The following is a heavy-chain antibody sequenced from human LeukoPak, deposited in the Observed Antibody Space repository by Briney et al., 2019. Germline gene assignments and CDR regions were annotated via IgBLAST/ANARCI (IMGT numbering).Heavy chain of an antibody. V-gene: IGHV4-38-2*02. Sequence: PSETLSLTCTVSGYSISSGYYWGWIRQPPGKGLEWIGSIYHSGSTYYNPSLKSRVTISVDTSKNQFSLKLSSVTAADTAVYYCGVVPAAKMFDYWGQGTLVTVSS. CDR3: GVVPAAKMFDY. CDR1: GYSISSGYY. CDR2: IYHSGST. D-gene: IGHD2-2*01. J-gene: IGHJ4*02.